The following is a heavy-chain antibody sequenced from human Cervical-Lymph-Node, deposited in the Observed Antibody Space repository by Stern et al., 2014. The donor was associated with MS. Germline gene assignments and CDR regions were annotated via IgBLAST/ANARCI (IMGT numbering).Heavy chain of an antibody. Sequence: VQLVESGAEVKKPGASVNVSCKASGYAFTTYYVHWVRQAPGQGLEWMGIINTSDGDTSFIQRVQGRVTSTRDTSASTVYLNLSGLKYCARQRTTGRMDFDYWGQGTLVTVSS. V-gene: IGHV1-46*01. J-gene: IGHJ4*02. CDR2: INTSDGDT. CDR1: GYAFTTYY. CDR3: RMDFDY. D-gene: IGHD1-1*01.